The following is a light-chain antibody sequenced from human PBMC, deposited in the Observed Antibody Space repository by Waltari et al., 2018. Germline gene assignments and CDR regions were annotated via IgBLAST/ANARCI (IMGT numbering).Light chain of an antibody. V-gene: IGKV4-1*01. CDR1: QSVLHSSNNKNY. CDR2: WAS. J-gene: IGKJ2*01. CDR3: QQYYSTLYT. Sequence: DIVMTQSPDSLAVSLGERATINFKSSQSVLHSSNNKNYLAWYQQKPGQPPKMLIYWASTRESGVPDRFSGSGSGTDFTLTISSLQAEDVAVYYCQQYYSTLYTFGQGTKLEIK.